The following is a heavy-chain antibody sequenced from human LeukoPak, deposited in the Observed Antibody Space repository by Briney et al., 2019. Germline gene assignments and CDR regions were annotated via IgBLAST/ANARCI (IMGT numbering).Heavy chain of an antibody. J-gene: IGHJ6*02. CDR2: IRYDGSNK. CDR1: GFTFSSYG. D-gene: IGHD2-2*01. Sequence: PGGSLRLSCAASGFTFSSYGMHWVRQAPGKGLEWVAFIRYDGSNKYYADSVKGRFTISRGNSKNTLFLQMNSLRAEDTAVYYCARDVIVVPSRYYYYYGMDVWGQGTTVTISS. CDR3: ARDVIVVPSRYYYYYGMDV. V-gene: IGHV3-30*02.